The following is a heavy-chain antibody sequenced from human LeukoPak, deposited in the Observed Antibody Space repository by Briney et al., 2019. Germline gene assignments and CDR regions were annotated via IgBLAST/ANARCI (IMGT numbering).Heavy chain of an antibody. V-gene: IGHV3-23*01. Sequence: GGSLRLSCAAYGFTFSSYVMSWVRQAPGKGLEWVSAISGSGGSTYYADSVRGRFTISRDNSKNTLYLQMNSLRAEDTALYYCAKGYSSGWYTNDYWGQGTLVTVSS. J-gene: IGHJ4*02. CDR1: GFTFSSYV. CDR3: AKGYSSGWYTNDY. D-gene: IGHD6-19*01. CDR2: ISGSGGST.